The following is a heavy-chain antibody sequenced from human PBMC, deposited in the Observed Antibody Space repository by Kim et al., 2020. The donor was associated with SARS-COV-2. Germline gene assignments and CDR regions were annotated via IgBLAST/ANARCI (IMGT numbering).Heavy chain of an antibody. V-gene: IGHV3-48*03. CDR1: GFAFSIFE. D-gene: IGHD2-2*01. Sequence: GGSLRLSCAASGFAFSIFEMHWVRQAPGKGLQWLSFISNSGTIIHYADSVKGRFTISRDNAKNALYLQMNSLRVEDTAVYYCARDIRSSASGSYYWGQG. CDR3: ARDIRSSASGSYY. CDR2: ISNSGTII. J-gene: IGHJ4*02.